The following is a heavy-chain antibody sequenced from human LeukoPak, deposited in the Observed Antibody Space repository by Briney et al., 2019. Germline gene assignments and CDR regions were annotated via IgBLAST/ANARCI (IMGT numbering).Heavy chain of an antibody. V-gene: IGHV3-7*01. CDR1: VLIFRQYW. D-gene: IGHD5-12*01. CDR2: IKEDGTEK. CDR3: ERGLRGYVTCDY. J-gene: IGHJ4*02. Sequence: TGGSLRLSCAASVLIFRQYWTSWVRQAPGKGLEWVANIKEDGTEKHYVDSVKGRFTVSRDSAKNSLYLQMNSLRAEDTAVYYCERGLRGYVTCDYWGQGTLVTVSS.